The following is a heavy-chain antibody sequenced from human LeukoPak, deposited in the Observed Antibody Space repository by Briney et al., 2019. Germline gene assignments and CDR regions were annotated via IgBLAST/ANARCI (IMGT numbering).Heavy chain of an antibody. J-gene: IGHJ4*02. CDR2: INTDGSTT. CDR1: GFTFSTYW. CDR3: ARAGSFRFDY. D-gene: IGHD3-10*01. Sequence: GGSLRLSCAASGFTFSTYWIHWVRQAPGKGLVWVSRINTDGSTTNYADSVKGRFTISRDSAKNTLYLQMNDLRAEDTAVYYCARAGSFRFDYWGQGTLVTVSS. V-gene: IGHV3-74*01.